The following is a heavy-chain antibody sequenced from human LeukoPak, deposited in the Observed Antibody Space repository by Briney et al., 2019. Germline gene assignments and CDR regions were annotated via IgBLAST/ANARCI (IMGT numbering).Heavy chain of an antibody. D-gene: IGHD1-26*01. CDR3: ARGGSIVGATPHDTFDI. CDR2: IYYSGST. Sequence: SETLSLTCTVSGASISSYYWSWIRQPPGKGLEWIGYIYYSGSTNYNPSLKSRVAISVDTSKNQVSLRLISVTAADTAVYYCARGGSIVGATPHDTFDIWGQGTVVTVS. V-gene: IGHV4-59*01. CDR1: GASISSYY. J-gene: IGHJ3*02.